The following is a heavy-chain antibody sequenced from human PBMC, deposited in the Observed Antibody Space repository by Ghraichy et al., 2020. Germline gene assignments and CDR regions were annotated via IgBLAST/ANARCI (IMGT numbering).Heavy chain of an antibody. CDR1: GGSISSSSYY. Sequence: SETLSLTCTVSGGSISSSSYYWGWIRQPPGKGLEWIGSIYYSGSTYYNPSLKSRVTISVDTSKNQFSLKLSSVTAADTAVYYCARQRDGITSIDYWGQGTLVTVSS. CDR2: IYYSGST. V-gene: IGHV4-39*01. J-gene: IGHJ4*02. CDR3: ARQRDGITSIDY. D-gene: IGHD3-10*01.